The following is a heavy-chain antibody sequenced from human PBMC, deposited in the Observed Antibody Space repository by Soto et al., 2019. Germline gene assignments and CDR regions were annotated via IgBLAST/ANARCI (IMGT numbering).Heavy chain of an antibody. Sequence: GESLKISFRGSGYSYNNYWIAWVRQMPGKGLEWMGIIYPGDSDTRYSPSFQGQVTISADKSITTAYLQWSGLKASDTAMYYCARRGIAAREFDYWGQGTLVTVSS. CDR1: GYSYNNYW. V-gene: IGHV5-51*01. CDR3: ARRGIAAREFDY. CDR2: IYPGDSDT. D-gene: IGHD6-6*01. J-gene: IGHJ4*02.